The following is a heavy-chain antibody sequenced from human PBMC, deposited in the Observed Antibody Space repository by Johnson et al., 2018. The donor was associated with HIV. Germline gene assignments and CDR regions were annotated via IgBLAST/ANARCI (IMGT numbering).Heavy chain of an antibody. J-gene: IGHJ3*02. CDR2: IDWDGISA. D-gene: IGHD1-7*01. CDR3: STDYTYPRITGTTGSAFDI. V-gene: IGHV3-43D*03. Sequence: VQLVESGGVVVWPGGSLRLSCAASGFAFADYGMHWVRQPPGKGLEWVSFIDWDGISAYYADSVKGRFTISRDNAKNSLYLQMNSLKTEDTVVYYCSTDYTYPRITGTTGSAFDIWGQGTMVTVSS. CDR1: GFAFADYG.